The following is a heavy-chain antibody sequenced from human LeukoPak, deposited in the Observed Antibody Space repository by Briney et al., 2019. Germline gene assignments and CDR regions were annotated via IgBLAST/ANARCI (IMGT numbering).Heavy chain of an antibody. V-gene: IGHV3-21*01. J-gene: IGHJ4*02. D-gene: IGHD5-18*01. CDR3: AREYTAMAYDY. Sequence: PGGSLRLSCVASGFAFSDDSMNWVRQPPGKGLEWVSSIRSTSTYIYYADSVKGRFTISRDNARNSLFLQMNNLRVDDSAVYYCAREYTAMAYDYWGQGNLVTVSS. CDR1: GFAFSDDS. CDR2: IRSTSTYI.